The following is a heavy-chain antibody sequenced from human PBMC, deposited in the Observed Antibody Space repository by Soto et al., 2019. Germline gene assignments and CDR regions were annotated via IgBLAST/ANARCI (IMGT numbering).Heavy chain of an antibody. V-gene: IGHV3-21*01. CDR3: TRDASRDSSARGWFDP. CDR2: ISNNSAYI. J-gene: IGHJ5*02. D-gene: IGHD6-13*01. Sequence: PGGSLRLSCAASGFTFRSFTMNWVRQAPGKGLEWVSTISNNSAYIYYTDALRGRFTISRDNAKNSLHLQMNSLRAEDTAVYYCTRDASRDSSARGWFDPWGQGTLVTVSS. CDR1: GFTFRSFT.